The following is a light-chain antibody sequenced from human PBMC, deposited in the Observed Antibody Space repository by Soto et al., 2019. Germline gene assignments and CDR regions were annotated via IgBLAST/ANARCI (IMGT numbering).Light chain of an antibody. CDR2: EVS. CDR1: GSDVGSYKY. V-gene: IGLV2-14*01. J-gene: IGLJ1*01. Sequence: QSVLTQPASVSGSPGHSITISCTGTGSDVGSYKYVSWYQQHPGKAPKLIIFEVSNRPSGVSDRFSGSKSGNKASLTISGLQAEDEADYYCSSYKSISSLGVFGTGTKVTVL. CDR3: SSYKSISSLGV.